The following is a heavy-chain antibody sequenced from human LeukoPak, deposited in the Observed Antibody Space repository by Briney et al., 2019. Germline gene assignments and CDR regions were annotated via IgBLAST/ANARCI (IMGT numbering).Heavy chain of an antibody. Sequence: SETLSLTCTVSGGSISSGSYYWSWIRQPAGKGLEWIGRIYTSGSANYNPSLKSRVTISVDTSKSQSSLKLSSVTAADTAVYYCAREEYSYGYGAFDIWGQGTMVTVSS. V-gene: IGHV4-61*02. CDR1: GGSISSGSYY. D-gene: IGHD5-18*01. CDR3: AREEYSYGYGAFDI. CDR2: IYTSGSA. J-gene: IGHJ3*02.